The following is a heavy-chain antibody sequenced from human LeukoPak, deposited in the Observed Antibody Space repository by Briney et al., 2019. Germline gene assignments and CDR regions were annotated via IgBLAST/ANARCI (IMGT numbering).Heavy chain of an antibody. Sequence: PGGSLRLSCAASGFTFSSYAMSWVRQAPGKGLEWVSAISGSGGSTYYADSVKVRFTISRENCKNTLYQQMNSLRAEDTAVYYCARIPYSGYDGVGYWGQGTLVTVSS. CDR1: GFTFSSYA. D-gene: IGHD5-12*01. CDR3: ARIPYSGYDGVGY. J-gene: IGHJ4*02. CDR2: ISGSGGST. V-gene: IGHV3-23*01.